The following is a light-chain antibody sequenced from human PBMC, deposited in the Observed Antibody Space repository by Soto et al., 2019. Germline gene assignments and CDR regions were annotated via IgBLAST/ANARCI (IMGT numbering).Light chain of an antibody. CDR1: QSVSSY. CDR3: QQRSSWPST. V-gene: IGKV3-11*01. Sequence: EIVLTQSPVTLSLSPGERATLSCRASQSVSSYLAWYQQKPGQAPRLLIYDASNRATGIPARFSGSGSGTDFTLTISSLEPEDFAVYYCQQRSSWPSTFGGATKVEIK. J-gene: IGKJ4*01. CDR2: DAS.